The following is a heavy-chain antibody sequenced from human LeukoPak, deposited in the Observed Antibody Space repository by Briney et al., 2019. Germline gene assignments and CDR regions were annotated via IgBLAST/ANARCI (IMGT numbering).Heavy chain of an antibody. CDR2: INPSGGST. CDR3: ARDVDNSGSYFRFDP. CDR1: GYTFTSYY. V-gene: IGHV1-46*01. Sequence: GASVKVSCKASGYTFTSYYMHWVRQAPGQGLEWMGIINPSGGSTSYAQKFQGRVTMTRDMSTSTVYMELSSLRSEDTAVYYCARDVDNSGSYFRFDPWGQGTLVTVSS. J-gene: IGHJ5*02. D-gene: IGHD1-26*01.